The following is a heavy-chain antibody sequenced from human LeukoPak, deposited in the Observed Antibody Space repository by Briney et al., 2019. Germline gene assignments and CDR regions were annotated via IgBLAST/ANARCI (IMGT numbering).Heavy chain of an antibody. CDR2: IYSGGST. Sequence: PGGSLRLSCAASGFTVSSNYMSWVRQAPGKGLEWVSVIYSGGSTYYADSVKGRFTISRDNSKNTLYLQMNSLRAEDTAVYYCARDFVGVRGVSAFDYWGQGTLVTVSS. D-gene: IGHD3-10*01. V-gene: IGHV3-53*01. J-gene: IGHJ4*02. CDR3: ARDFVGVRGVSAFDY. CDR1: GFTVSSNY.